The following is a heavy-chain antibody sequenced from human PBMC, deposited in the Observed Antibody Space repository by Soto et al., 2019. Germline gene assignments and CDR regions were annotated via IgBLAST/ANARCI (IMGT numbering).Heavy chain of an antibody. CDR3: ARGGFVEGLYNAMDA. Sequence: SVKVSCKASGGTLSTNAISWVRQAPGQGLEWMGAIIPMFGSPKYAQKFQGRVTITTDNPTSTIYMEMISLTSADTAVYYCARGGFVEGLYNAMDAGGQGTAVTVSS. V-gene: IGHV1-69*05. CDR1: GGTLSTNA. CDR2: IIPMFGSP. D-gene: IGHD3-3*01. J-gene: IGHJ6*01.